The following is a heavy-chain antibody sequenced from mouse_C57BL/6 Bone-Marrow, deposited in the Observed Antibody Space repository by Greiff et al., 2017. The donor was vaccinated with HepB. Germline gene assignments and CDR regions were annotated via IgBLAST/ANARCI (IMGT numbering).Heavy chain of an antibody. Sequence: EVQGVESGGGLVKPGGSLKLSCAASGFTFSSYAMSWVRQTPEKRREWVATISDDDSYTYYTDNVKGRITISRDNAKNNLYLQMSHMKSEDTAMYYGTRDRGSSYGSSYEYFDVWGTGTTVTVSS. V-gene: IGHV5-4*01. CDR1: GFTFSSYA. D-gene: IGHD1-1*01. J-gene: IGHJ1*03. CDR2: ISDDDSYT. CDR3: TRDRGSSYGSSYEYFDV.